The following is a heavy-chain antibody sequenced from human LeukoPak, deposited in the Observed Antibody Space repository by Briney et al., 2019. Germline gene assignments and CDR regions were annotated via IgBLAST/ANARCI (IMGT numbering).Heavy chain of an antibody. V-gene: IGHV3-53*01. Sequence: PVGSLRLSCAASGFTVSSNYMSWVRQAPGKGLEWVSVIYSGGSTYYADSVKGRFTISRDNSKNTLYLQMNSLRAEDTAVYYCAREDYYDSSGYYYEDWGQGTLVTVSS. CDR3: AREDYYDSSGYYYED. J-gene: IGHJ4*02. CDR1: GFTVSSNY. CDR2: IYSGGST. D-gene: IGHD3-22*01.